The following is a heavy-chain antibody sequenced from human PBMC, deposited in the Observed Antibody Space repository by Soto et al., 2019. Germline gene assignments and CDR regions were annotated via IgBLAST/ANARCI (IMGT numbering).Heavy chain of an antibody. V-gene: IGHV1-69*13. Sequence: SVKVSCKDSGGTLSSYAISWVRQAPGQGLEWMGGIIPIFGTANYAQKFQGRVTITADESTSTAYMELSSLRSEDTAVYYCARGGAAAAYYYYGMDVWGQGTTVTVSS. CDR1: GGTLSSYA. CDR2: IIPIFGTA. D-gene: IGHD6-13*01. J-gene: IGHJ6*02. CDR3: ARGGAAAAYYYYGMDV.